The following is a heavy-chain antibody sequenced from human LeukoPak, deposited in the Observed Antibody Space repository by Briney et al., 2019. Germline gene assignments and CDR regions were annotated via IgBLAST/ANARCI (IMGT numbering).Heavy chain of an antibody. V-gene: IGHV4-59*01. CDR1: GGSISSYY. CDR2: MYYSGST. D-gene: IGHD2-2*01. CDR3: AISINSSPAFHY. J-gene: IGHJ4*02. Sequence: SETLSLTCTVSGGSISSYYWSWIRQPPGKGLEWIGYMYYSGSTTYNPSLKSRVTISVDTSKKQFSLKLTSVTAADTAVYCCAISINSSPAFHYWGLGTLVTVSS.